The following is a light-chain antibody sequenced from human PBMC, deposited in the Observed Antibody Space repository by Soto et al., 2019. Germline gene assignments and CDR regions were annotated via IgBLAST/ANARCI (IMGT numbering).Light chain of an antibody. J-gene: IGKJ5*01. CDR1: QSVGRN. Sequence: EVVMTQSPATLSVSPGERGTLSCRVSQSVGRNLAWYQQKPGQAPRLLIYGASTRATGIPARFSGSGSGTEFTLTISSLQSEDFAVYYCQQYNNWPPYTFGQGTRLEIK. V-gene: IGKV3-15*01. CDR2: GAS. CDR3: QQYNNWPPYT.